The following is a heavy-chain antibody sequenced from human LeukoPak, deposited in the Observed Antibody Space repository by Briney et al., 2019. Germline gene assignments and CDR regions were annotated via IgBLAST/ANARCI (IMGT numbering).Heavy chain of an antibody. CDR1: GDSINNGSFY. J-gene: IGHJ4*02. D-gene: IGHD6-13*01. V-gene: IGHV4-39*07. CDR2: SYYSGST. Sequence: SETLSLTCTVSGDSINNGSFYWGWIRQPPGKGLEWIGSSYYSGSTYHNPSLKSRVTIFVDTSKNQFSLRLRSVTAADTAVYYCARGREYSSSWYALGYWGQGTLVTVSP. CDR3: ARGREYSSSWYALGY.